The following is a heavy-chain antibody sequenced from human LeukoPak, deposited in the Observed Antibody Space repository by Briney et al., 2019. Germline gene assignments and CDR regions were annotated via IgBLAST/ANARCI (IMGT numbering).Heavy chain of an antibody. D-gene: IGHD1-26*01. Sequence: GGSLRLSCAASGFTFSSYSMNWVRQAPGKGLEWVSYISSSSSTIYYADSMKGRFTISRDNAKNSLYLQMNSLRAEDTAVYYCARSSGSYWGQGTLVTVSS. CDR3: ARSSGSY. CDR2: ISSSSSTI. CDR1: GFTFSSYS. V-gene: IGHV3-48*01. J-gene: IGHJ4*02.